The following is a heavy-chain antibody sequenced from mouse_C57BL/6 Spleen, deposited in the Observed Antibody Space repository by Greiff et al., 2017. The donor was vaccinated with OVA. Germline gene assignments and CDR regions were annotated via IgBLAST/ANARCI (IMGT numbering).Heavy chain of an antibody. V-gene: IGHV3-6*01. CDR2: ISYDGSN. D-gene: IGHD4-1*01. J-gene: IGHJ3*01. Sequence: VQLQQSGPGLVKPSQSLSLTCSVTGYSITSGYYWNWIRQFPGNKLEWMGYISYDGSNNYNPSLKNRISITRDTSKNQFFLKLNSVTTEDTATYYCARKDWEGFAYWGQGTLVTVSA. CDR3: ARKDWEGFAY. CDR1: GYSITSGYY.